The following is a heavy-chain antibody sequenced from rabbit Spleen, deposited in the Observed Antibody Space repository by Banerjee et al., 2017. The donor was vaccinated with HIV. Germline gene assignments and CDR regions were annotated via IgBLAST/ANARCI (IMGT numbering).Heavy chain of an antibody. CDR3: ARDGAGGSYFAL. CDR2: IYTASGDT. Sequence: QEQLVESGGGLVQPEGSLTLTCKASGFSFSNDYMCWVRQAPGKGLEWIACIYTASGDTYYASWAKGRFTISKASSTTVTLQMTSLTAADTATYFCARDGAGGSYFALWGPGTLVTVS. D-gene: IGHD8-1*01. V-gene: IGHV1S45*01. CDR1: GFSFSNDY. J-gene: IGHJ4*01.